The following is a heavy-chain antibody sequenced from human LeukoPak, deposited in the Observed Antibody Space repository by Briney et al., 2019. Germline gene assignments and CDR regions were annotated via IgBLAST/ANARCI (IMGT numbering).Heavy chain of an antibody. D-gene: IGHD3-3*01. CDR3: ARGLRDYDFWSGYFIPEYYYYYVNV. CDR1: GGSFSGYY. Sequence: SETLSLTCAVYGGSFSGYYWSWIRQPPGKGLEWIGEINHSGSTNYNPSLKSRVTISVDTSKNQFSLKLSSVTAADTAVYYCARGLRDYDFWSGYFIPEYYYYYVNVWGKGSTVTVSS. V-gene: IGHV4-34*01. J-gene: IGHJ6*03. CDR2: INHSGST.